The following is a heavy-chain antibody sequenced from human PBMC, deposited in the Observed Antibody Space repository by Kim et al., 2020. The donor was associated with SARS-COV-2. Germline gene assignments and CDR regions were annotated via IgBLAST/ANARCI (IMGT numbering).Heavy chain of an antibody. CDR3: ARDLNKRATVTLPGPNWFDP. CDR1: GFTFSDYY. Sequence: GGSLRLSCAASGFTFSDYYMSWIRQAPGKGLEWVSYISSSGNIIYYADSVKGRFTISRDNAKNSLYLQVNSLRAEDKAVYYCARDLNKRATVTLPGPNWFDPWGQGTLVTVSS. D-gene: IGHD2-21*01. CDR2: ISSSGNII. V-gene: IGHV3-11*01. J-gene: IGHJ5*02.